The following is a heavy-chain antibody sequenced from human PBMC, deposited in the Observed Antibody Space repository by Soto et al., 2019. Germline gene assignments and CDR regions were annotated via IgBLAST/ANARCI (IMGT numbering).Heavy chain of an antibody. J-gene: IGHJ5*02. CDR2: IHNSGST. CDR1: GGSMSSSAYY. D-gene: IGHD2-2*01. Sequence: XETLSLAGAESGGSMSSSAYYWGWIRQSPGRVLEWIGIIHNSGSTYYNSSLKSRVTISVDTSNNHFSLRLSSMTAADTAVYFRARQGVTRLSFHLWGQGSLVTVSS. V-gene: IGHV4-39*01. CDR3: ARQGVTRLSFHL.